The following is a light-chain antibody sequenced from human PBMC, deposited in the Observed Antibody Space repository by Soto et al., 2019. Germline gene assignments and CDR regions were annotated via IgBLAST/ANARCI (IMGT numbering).Light chain of an antibody. V-gene: IGLV2-23*01. J-gene: IGLJ1*01. Sequence: QSALAQPASVSGSPGQSVTISCTGTSSDVGAYNSVSWYQQHPDKAPQLMIYKGTQRPSGVSNRFSGSTSGNAASLTISGLQAGDEADYFCCSYVGATTYVFGRGTKVTVL. CDR1: SSDVGAYNS. CDR3: CSYVGATTYV. CDR2: KGT.